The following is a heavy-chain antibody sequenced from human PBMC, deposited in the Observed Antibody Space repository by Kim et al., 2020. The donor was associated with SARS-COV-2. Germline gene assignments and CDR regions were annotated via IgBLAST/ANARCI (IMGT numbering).Heavy chain of an antibody. CDR2: IIPILGIA. Sequence: SVKVSCKASGGTFSSYAISWVRQAPGQGLEWMGRIIPILGIANYAQKFQGRVTITADKSTSTAYMELSSLRSEDTAVYYCAREPRPQNLIAAADYLFDYWGQGTLVTVSS. CDR1: GGTFSSYA. V-gene: IGHV1-69*04. D-gene: IGHD6-13*01. CDR3: AREPRPQNLIAAADYLFDY. J-gene: IGHJ4*02.